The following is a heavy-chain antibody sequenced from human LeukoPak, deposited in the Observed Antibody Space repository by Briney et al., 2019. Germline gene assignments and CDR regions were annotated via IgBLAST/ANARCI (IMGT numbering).Heavy chain of an antibody. CDR3: ARSNLYSYGSLPPNYYYYMDV. J-gene: IGHJ6*03. V-gene: IGHV4-39*01. CDR2: IYYSGST. D-gene: IGHD5-18*01. Sequence: SETLSLTCTVSGGSISSSSYYWGWIRQPPGKGLEWIGSIYYSGSTYYNPSLKSRVTISVDTSKNQFSLKLSSVTAADTAVYYCARSNLYSYGSLPPNYYYYMDVWGKGATVTISS. CDR1: GGSISSSSYY.